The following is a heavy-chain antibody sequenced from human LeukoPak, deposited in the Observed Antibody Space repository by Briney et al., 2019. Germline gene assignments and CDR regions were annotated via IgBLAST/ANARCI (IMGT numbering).Heavy chain of an antibody. CDR2: ISSSGSTI. V-gene: IGHV3-48*03. D-gene: IGHD3-16*01. CDR3: ASDFLGESIDAFDI. CDR1: GFTFSSYE. J-gene: IGHJ3*02. Sequence: PGGSLRLSCAASGFTFSSYEMNWVRQAPGKGLEWVSYISSSGSTIYYADSVKGRFTISRDNAKNSLYLQMNSLRAEDTAVYYCASDFLGESIDAFDIWGQGTMVTVSS.